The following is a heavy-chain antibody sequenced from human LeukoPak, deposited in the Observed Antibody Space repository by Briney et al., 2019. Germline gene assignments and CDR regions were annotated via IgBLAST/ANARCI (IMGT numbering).Heavy chain of an antibody. V-gene: IGHV1-46*03. CDR3: ARDYYGSGSYTSGSDY. CDR2: INPIGGST. Sequence: ASVRVSCKASGYTFTSYYMHWVRQAPGQGLEWMGIINPIGGSTSYAQKFQGRVTMTRDTSTSTVYMELSSLRSEDTAVYYCARDYYGSGSYTSGSDYWGQGTLVTVSS. CDR1: GYTFTSYY. J-gene: IGHJ4*02. D-gene: IGHD3-10*01.